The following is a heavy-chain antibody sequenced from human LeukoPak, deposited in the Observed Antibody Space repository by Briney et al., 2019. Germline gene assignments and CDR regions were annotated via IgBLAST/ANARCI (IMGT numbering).Heavy chain of an antibody. CDR1: GFTFSSYS. V-gene: IGHV3-21*04. CDR2: ISSRSSYI. CDR3: ARVKSDTSYRPFDS. Sequence: GGSLRLSCAASGFTFSSYSMNWVRQAPGKGLEWVSSISSRSSYIYYADSVKGRFTISRDNAKNSLYLQMNSLRADDTALYYCARVKSDTSYRPFDSWGQGTLVTVSS. J-gene: IGHJ4*02. D-gene: IGHD1-14*01.